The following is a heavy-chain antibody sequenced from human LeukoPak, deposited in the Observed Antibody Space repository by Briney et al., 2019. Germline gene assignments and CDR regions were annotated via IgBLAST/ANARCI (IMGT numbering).Heavy chain of an antibody. Sequence: SETLSLTCAVSGVSFDDYYWSWVRQTPGKGLEWIGEINHSGYTNDSPSLKSRVTLSIDTSRKQFSLNLRSVTVADTGIYYCTRMTAGHDYWGKGTLVTVSS. D-gene: IGHD2-21*02. J-gene: IGHJ4*02. V-gene: IGHV4-34*01. CDR2: INHSGYT. CDR1: GVSFDDYY. CDR3: TRMTAGHDY.